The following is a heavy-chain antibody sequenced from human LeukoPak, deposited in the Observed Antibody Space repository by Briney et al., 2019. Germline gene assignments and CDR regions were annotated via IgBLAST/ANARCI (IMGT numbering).Heavy chain of an antibody. CDR1: GGSFSGYY. CDR2: INHSGST. D-gene: IGHD3-10*01. V-gene: IGHV4-34*01. J-gene: IGHJ6*03. Sequence: ASETLSLTCAVYGGSFSGYYWSWIRQPPGKGLEWIGEINHSGSTNYNPSLKSRVTISVDTSKNQFSLKLSSVTAADTAVYYCARLPVKVLWFGESSPYYYMDVWGKGTTVTISS. CDR3: ARLPVKVLWFGESSPYYYMDV.